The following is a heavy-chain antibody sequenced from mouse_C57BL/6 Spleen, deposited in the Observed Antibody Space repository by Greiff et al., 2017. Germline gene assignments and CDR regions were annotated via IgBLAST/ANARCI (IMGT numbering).Heavy chain of an antibody. CDR3: ARPYDGFCDY. Sequence: EVKLVESGGGLVKPGGSLKLSCAASGFTFSDYGMHWVRQAPEKGLEWVAYISSGSSTIYYADTVKGRFTISRDNAKNTLFLQMTSLRSEDTAMYYWARPYDGFCDYWGQGTTLTVSS. J-gene: IGHJ2*01. D-gene: IGHD2-3*01. CDR2: ISSGSSTI. V-gene: IGHV5-17*01. CDR1: GFTFSDYG.